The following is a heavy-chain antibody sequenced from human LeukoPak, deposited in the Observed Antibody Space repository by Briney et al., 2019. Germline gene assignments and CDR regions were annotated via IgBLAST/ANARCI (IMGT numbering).Heavy chain of an antibody. D-gene: IGHD3-10*01. Sequence: GASVKVSCKASGGTFSSYAISWVRQAPGQGLEWMGRIIPILGIANYAQKFQGRVTITADKSTSTAYMELRSLRSDDTAVYYCARGDYYGSGTYYKKTVDYWGRGTLVTVSS. V-gene: IGHV1-69*04. CDR2: IIPILGIA. CDR3: ARGDYYGSGTYYKKTVDY. J-gene: IGHJ4*02. CDR1: GGTFSSYA.